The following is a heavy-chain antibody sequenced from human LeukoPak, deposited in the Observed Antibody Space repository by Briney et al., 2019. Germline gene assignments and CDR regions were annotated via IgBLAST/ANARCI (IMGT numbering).Heavy chain of an antibody. CDR1: GFTFSSYE. CDR2: ISSSGSTI. CDR3: ARDLFRDWYFDL. Sequence: GGSLRLSCAASGFTFSSYEMNWVRQAPGKGLEWVSYISSSGSTIYYADSVKGRFTISRDNAKNTLYLQMNSLRAEDTAVYYCARDLFRDWYFDLWGRGTLVTVSS. J-gene: IGHJ2*01. D-gene: IGHD3-10*02. V-gene: IGHV3-48*03.